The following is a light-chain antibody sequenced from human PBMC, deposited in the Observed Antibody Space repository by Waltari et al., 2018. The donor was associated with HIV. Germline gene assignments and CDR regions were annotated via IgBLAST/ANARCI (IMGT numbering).Light chain of an antibody. CDR3: QKYNSAPHT. CDR1: QDISNF. CDR2: AAS. V-gene: IGKV1-27*01. Sequence: DIQMTQSPSSLSASVGDIRPITCRASQDISNFLAWYHQKPGKVPKLLIFAASTLQSGVPSRFSGRGSGTQFTLTISGLQPEDVGTYYCQKYNSAPHTFGGGTKVEI. J-gene: IGKJ4*01.